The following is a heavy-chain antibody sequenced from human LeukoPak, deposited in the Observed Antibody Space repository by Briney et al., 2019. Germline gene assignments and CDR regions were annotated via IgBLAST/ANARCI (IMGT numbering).Heavy chain of an antibody. Sequence: SETLSLTCTVSGGSISSYYWSWIRQPPGKGLEWIGYIYYSGSTNYNPSLKSRVTISVDTSKNQFSLKLSSMTAADTAVYYCARGHPYLGAFDIWGQGTMVTVSS. J-gene: IGHJ3*02. CDR3: ARGHPYLGAFDI. D-gene: IGHD3-16*01. V-gene: IGHV4-59*01. CDR1: GGSISSYY. CDR2: IYYSGST.